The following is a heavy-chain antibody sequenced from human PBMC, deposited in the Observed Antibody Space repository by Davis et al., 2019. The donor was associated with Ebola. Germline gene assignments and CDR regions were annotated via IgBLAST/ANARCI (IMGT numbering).Heavy chain of an antibody. D-gene: IGHD3-3*01. CDR2: ISAYNGNT. V-gene: IGHV1-18*01. Sequence: AASVKVSCKASGYTFTSYGISWVRQAPGQGLEWMGWISAYNGNTNYAQKFQGRVTITRDTSASTAYMELSSLRSEDTAVYYCARDPIPPRSLDFWSGYPYYYYYGMDVWGQGTTVTVSS. CDR3: ARDPIPPRSLDFWSGYPYYYYYGMDV. CDR1: GYTFTSYG. J-gene: IGHJ6*02.